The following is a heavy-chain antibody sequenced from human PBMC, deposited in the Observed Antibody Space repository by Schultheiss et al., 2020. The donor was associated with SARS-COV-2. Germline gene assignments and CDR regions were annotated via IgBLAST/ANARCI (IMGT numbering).Heavy chain of an antibody. CDR1: GFTFSSYS. V-gene: IGHV3-48*04. CDR3: VRAPYSLWSGHSFDH. D-gene: IGHD3-3*01. CDR2: ISNSGSIT. Sequence: GESLKISCAASGFTFSSYSMNWVRQSPGKGLEWLSSISNSGSITYYADSVRGRFTISRDNAKNSLSLQMSSLRADDTGVYYCVRAPYSLWSGHSFDHWGQGTQVTVSS. J-gene: IGHJ4*02.